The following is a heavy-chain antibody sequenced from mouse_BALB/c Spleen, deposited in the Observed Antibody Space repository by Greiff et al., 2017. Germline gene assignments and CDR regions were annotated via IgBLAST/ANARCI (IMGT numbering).Heavy chain of an antibody. D-gene: IGHD4-1*01. CDR1: GYNFTSYW. V-gene: IGHV1-55*01. CDR2: IYPGSGST. J-gene: IGHJ3*01. Sequence: QVQLQQSGAELVKPGTSVKLSCKASGYNFTSYWINWVKLRPGQGLEWIGDIYPGSGSTNYNEKFKSKATLTVDTSSSTAYMQLSSLASEDSALYYCARGWDWFAYWGQGTLVTVSA. CDR3: ARGWDWFAY.